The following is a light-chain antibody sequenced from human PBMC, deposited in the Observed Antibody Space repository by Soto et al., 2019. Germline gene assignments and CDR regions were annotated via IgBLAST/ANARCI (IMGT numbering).Light chain of an antibody. CDR1: QSVSSN. Sequence: EIVMTQSPATLSVSPGERATLSCRASQSVSSNLAWYQQKPGQAPRLLIYGASTRATGIPARFSGSGSGTECTLTIISLQSEDFAVYYCQQYNNWPPWTFGQGNKVEIK. J-gene: IGKJ1*01. CDR2: GAS. CDR3: QQYNNWPPWT. V-gene: IGKV3-15*01.